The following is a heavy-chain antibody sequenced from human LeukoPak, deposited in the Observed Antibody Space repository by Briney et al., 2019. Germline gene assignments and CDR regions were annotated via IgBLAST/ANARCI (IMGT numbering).Heavy chain of an antibody. D-gene: IGHD6-19*01. Sequence: GGSLRLSCAASGFTFSSYWMHWVRQAPGKGLVWVSRINSDASSTSYADSVKGRFTISRDNAKNTLYLQMNNLRAEDTAVYYCARVAAVAGADFVYWGQGTLVTVSS. V-gene: IGHV3-74*01. CDR1: GFTFSSYW. CDR2: INSDASST. CDR3: ARVAAVAGADFVY. J-gene: IGHJ4*02.